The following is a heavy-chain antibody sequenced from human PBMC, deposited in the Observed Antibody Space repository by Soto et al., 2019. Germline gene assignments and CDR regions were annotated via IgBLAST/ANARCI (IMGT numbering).Heavy chain of an antibody. CDR1: GGSISSYY. V-gene: IGHV4-59*01. CDR3: ARGVYCSGGSCYPYYFDY. J-gene: IGHJ4*02. Sequence: QVQLQESGPGLVKPSETLSLTCTVSGGSISSYYWSWIRQPPGKGLEWIGYIYYSGSTNYNPSLKSRVTISVDTSKNQFSLKLSSVTAADTVVYYCARGVYCSGGSCYPYYFDYWGQGTLVTVSS. D-gene: IGHD2-15*01. CDR2: IYYSGST.